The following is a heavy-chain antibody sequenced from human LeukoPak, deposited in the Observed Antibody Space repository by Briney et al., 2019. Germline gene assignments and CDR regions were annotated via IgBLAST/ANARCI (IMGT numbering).Heavy chain of an antibody. CDR3: AKDAYSSGWYEGWFDP. V-gene: IGHV3-30*18. J-gene: IGHJ5*02. Sequence: GGSLRLSCAASGFTFSSYGMHWVRQAPGKGLEWVAVISYDGSTKYYADSVKGRFTISRDNSKNTLYLQMNSLRAEDTAVYYCAKDAYSSGWYEGWFDPWGQGTLVTVSS. D-gene: IGHD6-19*01. CDR1: GFTFSSYG. CDR2: ISYDGSTK.